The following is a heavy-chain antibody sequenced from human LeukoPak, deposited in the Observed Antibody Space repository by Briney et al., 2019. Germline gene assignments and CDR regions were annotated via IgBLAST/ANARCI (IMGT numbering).Heavy chain of an antibody. Sequence: NPSETLSLTCAVYGGSFSGYYWSWIRQPPGKGLEWIGEINHSGSTNYNPSLKSRVTISGDTSKNQFSLKLSSVTAADTAVYYCARQSLASYDYWGQGSLVTVSS. J-gene: IGHJ4*02. V-gene: IGHV4-34*01. CDR3: ARQSLASYDY. CDR1: GGSFSGYY. CDR2: INHSGST. D-gene: IGHD2-21*01.